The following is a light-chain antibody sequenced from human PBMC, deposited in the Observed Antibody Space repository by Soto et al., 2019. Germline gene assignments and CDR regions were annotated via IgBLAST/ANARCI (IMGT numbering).Light chain of an antibody. CDR2: LSSDDSH. J-gene: IGLJ2*01. CDR3: QTWDTGAMVV. CDR1: SGHSSYA. Sequence: QPVLTQSPSASASLGASVKLTCTLSSGHSSYAIAWHQQQPEKGPRYFMKLSSDDSHSKGDGIPDRFSGSSSGAERYLTISSLQSEDEADYYCQTWDTGAMVVFGGGTKLTVL. V-gene: IGLV4-69*01.